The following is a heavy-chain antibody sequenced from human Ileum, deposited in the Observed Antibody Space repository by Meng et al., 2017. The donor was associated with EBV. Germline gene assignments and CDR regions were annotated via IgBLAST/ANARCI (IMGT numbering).Heavy chain of an antibody. V-gene: IGHV4-34*01. CDR3: ARGNKVSDRGFDY. J-gene: IGHJ4*02. CDR1: GWSFSGYS. CDR2: INHSGST. D-gene: IGHD3-10*01. Sequence: HLKPWGAGLLKPPETLSLPCAVYGWSFSGYSWSWIRQPPGKGLEWIGEINHSGSTNYNPSLKSRVTISVDTSKNQFSLKLSSVTAADTAVYYCARGNKVSDRGFDYWGQGTLVTVSS.